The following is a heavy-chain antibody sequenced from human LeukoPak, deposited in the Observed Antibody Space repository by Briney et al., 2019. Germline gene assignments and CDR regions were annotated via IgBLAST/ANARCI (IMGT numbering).Heavy chain of an antibody. D-gene: IGHD3-3*01. CDR2: IKEDGREK. CDR3: ARDGITIFGVVKDWFDP. Sequence: GGSLRLSCGASGFTFSSYWMSWVRQAPGKGLEWVANIKEDGREKYYVDSVKGRFTISRDNTKNSLYLQMNSLRAEDMAVYYCARDGITIFGVVKDWFDPWGQGTLVTVSS. CDR1: GFTFSSYW. V-gene: IGHV3-7*01. J-gene: IGHJ5*02.